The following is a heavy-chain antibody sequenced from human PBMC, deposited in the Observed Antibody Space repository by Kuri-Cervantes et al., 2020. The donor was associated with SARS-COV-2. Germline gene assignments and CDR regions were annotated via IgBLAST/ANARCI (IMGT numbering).Heavy chain of an antibody. D-gene: IGHD3-22*01. V-gene: IGHV3-21*03. CDR2: ISSSSSYI. CDR1: EFTFNTYH. Sequence: GESLKISCAASEFTFNTYHINWVRQAPGKGLEWVSSISSSSSYIYYADSVKGRFTISRDNAKNSLYLQMNSLRAEDTAVYYCTTVRVVVITDAEYFQHWGQGTLVTVSS. J-gene: IGHJ1*01. CDR3: TTVRVVVITDAEYFQH.